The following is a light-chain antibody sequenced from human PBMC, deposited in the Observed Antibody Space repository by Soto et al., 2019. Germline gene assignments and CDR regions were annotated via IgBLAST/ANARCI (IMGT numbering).Light chain of an antibody. CDR3: HQRQSWPRT. CDR1: QSVTSTH. V-gene: IGKV3-11*01. CDR2: GVY. J-gene: IGKJ1*01. Sequence: EIVLTQSPGTLSLSPGERATLSCRASQSVTSTHLAWYQQKPGQAPRLLIYGVYTRAAGIPARFSASGSGTDFTLTISDIQPEDFALYYCHQRQSWPRTFGQGTKV.